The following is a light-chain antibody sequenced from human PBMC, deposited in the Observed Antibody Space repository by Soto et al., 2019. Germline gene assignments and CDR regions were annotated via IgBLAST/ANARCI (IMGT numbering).Light chain of an antibody. CDR3: QKYNSAPWT. CDR2: AAS. V-gene: IGKV1-27*01. J-gene: IGKJ1*01. CDR1: QGISNY. Sequence: DIQMTQSPSSLSASVGDRVTITCRATQGISNYLAWYQPKPGKVPKLLIYAASTLQSGVPSRFRGSGSGTDFTPTISSLQPEDVATYYCQKYNSAPWTFGQGTKVDIK.